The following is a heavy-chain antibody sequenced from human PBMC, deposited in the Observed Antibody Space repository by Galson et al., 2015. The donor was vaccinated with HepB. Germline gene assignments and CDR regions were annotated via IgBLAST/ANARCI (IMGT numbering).Heavy chain of an antibody. CDR3: AGDERAYSYGYYYYGMDV. V-gene: IGHV3-11*05. CDR2: ISDSSSYT. J-gene: IGHJ6*02. CDR1: GFTFSDYY. D-gene: IGHD5-18*01. Sequence: SLRLSCAASGFTFSDYYMSWIRQAPGKGLEWVSYISDSSSYTHYADSVKGRFTISRDSAKNSLYLQMSSLRAEDTAVYYCAGDERAYSYGYYYYGMDVWGQGTTVTVSS.